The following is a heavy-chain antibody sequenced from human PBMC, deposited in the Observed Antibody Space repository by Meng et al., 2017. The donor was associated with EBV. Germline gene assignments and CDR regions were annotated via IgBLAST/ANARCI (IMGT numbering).Heavy chain of an antibody. CDR1: GDTLSSYA. D-gene: IGHD6-13*01. CDR2: ISPIFGTA. CDR3: ATAEIAAAGRLDY. J-gene: IGHJ4*02. Sequence: QVQQVRSGAEVKMPGSSLKVSCEASGDTLSSYAIGWVQQTPGEGLQWMGGISPIFGTANYAQKFQGRVTITADKSTSTAYMELSSLRSEDTAVYYYATAEIAAAGRLDYWGQGTLVTVSS. V-gene: IGHV1-69*06.